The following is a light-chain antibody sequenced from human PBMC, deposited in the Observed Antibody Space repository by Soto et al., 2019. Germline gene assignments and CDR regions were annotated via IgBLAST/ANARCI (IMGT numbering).Light chain of an antibody. CDR2: DVS. CDR3: SSFTSSFPLV. CDR1: SSDVGGYNY. V-gene: IGLV2-14*03. Sequence: QSALTQPASVSGSPGQSITISCTGTSSDVGGYNYFSWYQQHPGKAPKLMIYDVSTRPSGVSNRFSGSKSGNTASLTISGLQAEDEADYYCSSFTSSFPLVFGVGTKLTVL. J-gene: IGLJ2*01.